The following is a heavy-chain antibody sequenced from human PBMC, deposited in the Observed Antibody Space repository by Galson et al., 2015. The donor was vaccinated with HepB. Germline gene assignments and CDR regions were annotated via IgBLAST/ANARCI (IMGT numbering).Heavy chain of an antibody. CDR3: ARLRLWFGDGESFYYYGLDV. J-gene: IGHJ6*02. D-gene: IGHD3-10*01. CDR1: GFTFSSYS. Sequence: SLRLSCAASGFTFSSYSMNWVRQAPGKGLEWVSSISSSASYIYYADSVKGRFTISRDNAKNSLYLQMNSLRAEDTAVYYCARLRLWFGDGESFYYYGLDVWGQGTTVTVSS. V-gene: IGHV3-21*01. CDR2: ISSSASYI.